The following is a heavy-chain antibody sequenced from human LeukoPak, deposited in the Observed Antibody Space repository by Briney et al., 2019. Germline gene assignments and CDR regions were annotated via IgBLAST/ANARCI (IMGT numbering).Heavy chain of an antibody. D-gene: IGHD2-8*01. CDR1: GFTLSNHW. J-gene: IGHJ6*02. CDR2: VNRNGSET. Sequence: GGSLRLSCAASGFTLSNHWMTWVRQGPGRGPEWVANVNRNGSETYYLDSVKGRFTISRDNAKSSLYLQVNSLRAEDTALYYCVRNNAMDVWGQGTAVIVSS. CDR3: VRNNAMDV. V-gene: IGHV3-7*03.